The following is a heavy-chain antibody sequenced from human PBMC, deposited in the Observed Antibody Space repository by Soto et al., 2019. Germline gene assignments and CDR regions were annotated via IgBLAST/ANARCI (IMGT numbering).Heavy chain of an antibody. CDR2: IFPADSDT. CDR1: GYSFPGFW. V-gene: IGHV5-51*01. J-gene: IGHJ4*02. CDR3: ARRGAGYNYDY. D-gene: IGHD5-12*01. Sequence: GESLKISCGASGYSFPGFWIGWVRQMPGKGLEWMGIIFPADSDTRYSPSFQGQVTISVDKSISTAYLQWSSLKASDTAMYYCARRGAGYNYDYWGQGXLVTVSS.